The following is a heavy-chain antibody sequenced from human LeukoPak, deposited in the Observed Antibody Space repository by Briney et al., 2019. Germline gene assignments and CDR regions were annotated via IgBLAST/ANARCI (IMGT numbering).Heavy chain of an antibody. CDR2: ISGSGGDT. J-gene: IGHJ6*02. CDR3: ARVQPPPTVVTPRYYYYGMDV. CDR1: GLTFSSYA. V-gene: IGHV3-23*01. Sequence: GGSLRLSCAASGLTFSSYAMSWVRQAPGKGLEWVSTISGSGGDTYYANSVQGRFTISRDNSKNSLYLQMNSLRDEDTAVYYCARVQPPPTVVTPRYYYYGMDVWGQGTTVTVSS. D-gene: IGHD4-23*01.